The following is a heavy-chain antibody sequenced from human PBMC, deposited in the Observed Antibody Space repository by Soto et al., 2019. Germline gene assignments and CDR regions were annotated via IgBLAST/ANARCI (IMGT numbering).Heavy chain of an antibody. CDR3: ARDHCTSTVCYPSSLDY. V-gene: IGHV3-74*01. Sequence: EVQLVESGGGLVQPGGSLRLSCAVSGFTFTNYWMHWVRQTPGKGLVWVSRINSDGSSTRYADSVKGRFTMSRDTARNVMYLQMNSPRAEDTAVYYCARDHCTSTVCYPSSLDYWGQGTLVTFSS. CDR2: INSDGSST. J-gene: IGHJ4*02. CDR1: GFTFTNYW. D-gene: IGHD2-2*01.